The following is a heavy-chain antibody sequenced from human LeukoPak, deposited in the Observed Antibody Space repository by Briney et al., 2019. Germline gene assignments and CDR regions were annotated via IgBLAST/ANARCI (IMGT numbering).Heavy chain of an antibody. Sequence: GGSLRLSCAASGFTFSSYVMSWVRQAPGKALEWVSSISGSGDSTYYPDSVKGRFTISRDNSKNTLYLQINSLRAEDTAVYYCAKKVAPTGTPYFDYWGQGTLVTVSS. CDR1: GFTFSSYV. J-gene: IGHJ4*02. CDR3: AKKVAPTGTPYFDY. V-gene: IGHV3-23*01. D-gene: IGHD6-13*01. CDR2: ISGSGDST.